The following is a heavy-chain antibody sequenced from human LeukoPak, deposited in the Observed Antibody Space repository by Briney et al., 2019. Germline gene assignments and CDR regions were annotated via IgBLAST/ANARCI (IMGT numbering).Heavy chain of an antibody. CDR1: GGSISSGGYY. Sequence: PSETLSLTCTVSGGSISSGGYYWSWIRQHPGKGLEWIGYIYYSGRTYYNPSLKSRVTIPVDKSNHHVSLQLSSVTAGGTSVCYWPKDRRWESYGSLNYYPNMDVWGKGTTVTVSS. V-gene: IGHV4-31*03. CDR3: PKDRRWESYGSLNYYPNMDV. D-gene: IGHD5-18*01. J-gene: IGHJ6*03. CDR2: IYYSGRT.